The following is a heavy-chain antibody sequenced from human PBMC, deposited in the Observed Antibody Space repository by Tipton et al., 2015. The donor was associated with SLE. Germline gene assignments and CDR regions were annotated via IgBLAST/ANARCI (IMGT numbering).Heavy chain of an antibody. V-gene: IGHV3-7*04. CDR3: ARGSSTSDSYYYYGMDV. Sequence: SLRLSCAASGFTFSSYWVAWVRPTPGKGLEWVANIKQDESKKFYVDSVKGRFTISRDNAKNSLYLQMNSLRAEDTAVYYCARGSSTSDSYYYYGMDVWGQGTTVTVSS. CDR2: IKQDESKK. D-gene: IGHD2-2*01. CDR1: GFTFSSYW. J-gene: IGHJ6*02.